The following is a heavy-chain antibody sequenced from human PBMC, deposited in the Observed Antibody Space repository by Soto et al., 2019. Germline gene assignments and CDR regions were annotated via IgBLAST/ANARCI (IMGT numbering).Heavy chain of an antibody. Sequence: EVQLLESGGHLIQPGESLRLSCAASGFSFSGYTRNWVRKAQGKGLEWISGINGGGGTTYYADSVKGRFTISRDDSKNILYLQMNSPRAEDTAIYYCAKDRHPDGIWTFDYWGRGTLVTVSS. D-gene: IGHD3-9*01. CDR2: INGGGGTT. V-gene: IGHV3-23*01. CDR1: GFSFSGYT. J-gene: IGHJ4*02. CDR3: AKDRHPDGIWTFDY.